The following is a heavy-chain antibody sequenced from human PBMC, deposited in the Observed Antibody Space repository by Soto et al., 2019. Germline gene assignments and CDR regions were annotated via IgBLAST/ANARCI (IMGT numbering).Heavy chain of an antibody. CDR2: INAGNGNT. J-gene: IGHJ3*02. V-gene: IGHV1-3*01. CDR3: AVTYYYDSSGTSGAFDI. D-gene: IGHD3-22*01. CDR1: GYTFTSYA. Sequence: ASVKVSCKASGYTFTSYAMHWVRQSTGQRLEWMGWINAGNGNTKYSQKFQGRVTITRDTSASTAYMELSSLRSEDTAVYYCAVTYYYDSSGTSGAFDIWGQGTMVTVSS.